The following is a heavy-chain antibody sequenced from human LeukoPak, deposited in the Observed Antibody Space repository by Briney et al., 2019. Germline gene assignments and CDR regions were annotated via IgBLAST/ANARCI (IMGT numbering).Heavy chain of an antibody. Sequence: GGSLRLSCAASGFTFSSYSMSWVRQAPGKGLEWVSGISGSGLTTYYADSVKGRFTISRDNSKNTLYLQMKSLRAEDTALYLCAKENPTFSSITVAGFYWGQGTLVTVSS. J-gene: IGHJ4*02. CDR1: GFTFSSYS. V-gene: IGHV3-23*01. D-gene: IGHD6-19*01. CDR3: AKENPTFSSITVAGFY. CDR2: ISGSGLTT.